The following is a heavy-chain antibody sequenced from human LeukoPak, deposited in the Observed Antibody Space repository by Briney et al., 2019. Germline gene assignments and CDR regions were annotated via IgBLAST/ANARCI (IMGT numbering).Heavy chain of an antibody. V-gene: IGHV3-23*01. CDR2: LRGDGST. J-gene: IGHJ4*02. CDR1: GFTFSSYA. CDR3: AKASWVSSADAVL. Sequence: GGSLRLSCVASGFTFSSYAMSWVRQAPARGPEWVASLRGDGSTFYADSVKGRFTLSRGESRNTVYLQLTYLRVEDTAVYYCAKASWVSSADAVLWGQGTPVTVSS. D-gene: IGHD3-16*01.